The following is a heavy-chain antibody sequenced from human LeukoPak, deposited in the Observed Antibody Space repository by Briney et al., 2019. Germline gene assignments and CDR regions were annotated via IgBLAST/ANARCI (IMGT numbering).Heavy chain of an antibody. CDR1: GYTFTDYY. CDR2: INPHSGGT. V-gene: IGHV1-2*02. J-gene: IGHJ4*02. Sequence: ASVKVSCKASGYTFTDYYMHWVRQAPGQGLEWMGWINPHSGGTSYAQKFQGRVTMTRDTSISTVYMEVSRLRSDDTAVYYCARDSPYSSSLYYFGYWGQGTLVTVSS. CDR3: ARDSPYSSSLYYFGY. D-gene: IGHD6-6*01.